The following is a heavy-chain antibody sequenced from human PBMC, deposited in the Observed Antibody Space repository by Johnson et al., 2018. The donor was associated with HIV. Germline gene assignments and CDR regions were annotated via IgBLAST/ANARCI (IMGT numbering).Heavy chain of an antibody. CDR3: AREIRGYTYGSWYAFDV. CDR2: IYSGGST. V-gene: IGHV3-66*01. D-gene: IGHD5-18*01. Sequence: VQLVESGGTLVKPGGSLRLSCAASGFSFSNTWLSWVRQAPGKGLVWVSLIYSGGSTYYADSVKGRFTISRDNSKNMLYLQMNNLRAEDTAVYFCAREIRGYTYGSWYAFDVWGQGTMVTVSS. CDR1: GFSFSNTW. J-gene: IGHJ3*01.